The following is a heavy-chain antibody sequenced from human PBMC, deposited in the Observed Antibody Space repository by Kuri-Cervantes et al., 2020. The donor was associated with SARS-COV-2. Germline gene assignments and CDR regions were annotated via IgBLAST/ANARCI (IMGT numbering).Heavy chain of an antibody. D-gene: IGHD3-22*01. CDR1: GFTFSSYA. V-gene: IGHV3-23*01. CDR3: AKKATYDSSGYYPFDY. Sequence: GESLKISCAASGFTFSSYAMSWVRQAPGKGLEWVSAISGSGGSTYYADSVKGRFTISRDNSKNTLYLQMNSLRAEDTAVYYCAKKATYDSSGYYPFDYWGQGTLVTVSS. CDR2: ISGSGGST. J-gene: IGHJ4*02.